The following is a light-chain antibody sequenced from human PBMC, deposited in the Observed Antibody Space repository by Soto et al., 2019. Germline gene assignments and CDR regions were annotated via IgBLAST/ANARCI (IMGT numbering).Light chain of an antibody. V-gene: IGLV2-18*02. Sequence: QSALTQPPSVSGSPGQSVTISCTGTSSDVGSYDRVSWYQQPPGTAPKLMIYEVTNRPSGVPDRFSGSKSGNTASLTISGLQAEDEAYYYCSSFTSSNTVLFGGGTKLTVL. CDR2: EVT. CDR1: SSDVGSYDR. J-gene: IGLJ2*01. CDR3: SSFTSSNTVL.